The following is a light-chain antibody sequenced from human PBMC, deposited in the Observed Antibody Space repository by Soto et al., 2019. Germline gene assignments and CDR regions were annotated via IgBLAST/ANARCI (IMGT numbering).Light chain of an antibody. CDR3: QQSYSTPT. V-gene: IGKV1-39*01. Sequence: DIQVTQSPSSLSASVGDRVTITCRASQIIGTYLNWYHQKTGKAPQLLIYGASTLQSGVPSRFSASGSGTHFTLTINSLQPEDFGTYSCQQSYSTPTFGQGTKVDIK. J-gene: IGKJ1*01. CDR1: QIIGTY. CDR2: GAS.